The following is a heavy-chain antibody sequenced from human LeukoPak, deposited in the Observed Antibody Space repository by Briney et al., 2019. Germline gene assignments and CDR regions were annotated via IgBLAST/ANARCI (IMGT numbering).Heavy chain of an antibody. Sequence: PGGSLRLSCAASGFTFSSYAMHWVRQAPGKGLEWVAVISYDGSNKYYADSVKGRFTISRDNSKNTLYLQMNSLRAEDTAVYYCAREPSPAAAGTLYYFDYWGQGTLVTVSS. CDR3: AREPSPAAAGTLYYFDY. D-gene: IGHD6-13*01. J-gene: IGHJ4*02. V-gene: IGHV3-30-3*01. CDR2: ISYDGSNK. CDR1: GFTFSSYA.